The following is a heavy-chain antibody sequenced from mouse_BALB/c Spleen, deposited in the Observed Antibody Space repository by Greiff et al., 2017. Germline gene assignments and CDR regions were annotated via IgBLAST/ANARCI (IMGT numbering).Heavy chain of an antibody. V-gene: IGHV1-5*01. Sequence: VQLQQSGTVLARPGASVKMSCKASGYSFTSYWMHWVKQRPGKGLEWIGAIYPGNSDTSYNQKFKGKAKLTAVTSASTAYMELSSLTNEDSAVYYCTEVDYGSSQFAYWGQGTLVTVSA. D-gene: IGHD1-1*01. J-gene: IGHJ3*01. CDR1: GYSFTSYW. CDR2: IYPGNSDT. CDR3: TEVDYGSSQFAY.